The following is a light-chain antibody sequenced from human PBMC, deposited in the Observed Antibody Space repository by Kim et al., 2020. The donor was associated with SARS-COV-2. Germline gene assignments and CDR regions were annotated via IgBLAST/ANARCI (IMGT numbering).Light chain of an antibody. CDR2: GAS. CDR3: QQYGSPLT. J-gene: IGKJ4*01. Sequence: MSPGERATRSCRASQSGSSGYLAWYQQKPGQAPRLLIYGASSRATGSPDRFSGSGFGTDYTLTITRLEPEDFAVYYCQQYGSPLTFGEGTKVDIK. CDR1: QSGSSGY. V-gene: IGKV3-20*01.